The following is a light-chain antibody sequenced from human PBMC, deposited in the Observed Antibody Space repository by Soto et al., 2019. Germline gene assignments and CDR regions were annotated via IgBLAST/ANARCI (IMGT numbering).Light chain of an antibody. Sequence: DIQMTQSPSSLSASVGDRVTITCRASQSISSYLNWYQQKPGKAPKLLIYAASSLQSGVPSRFSGSGSGTEFTLTISSLQPEDFATYYCQQLNDYPAGTFGPGTKVDIK. V-gene: IGKV1-9*01. CDR3: QQLNDYPAGT. CDR2: AAS. J-gene: IGKJ3*01. CDR1: QSISSY.